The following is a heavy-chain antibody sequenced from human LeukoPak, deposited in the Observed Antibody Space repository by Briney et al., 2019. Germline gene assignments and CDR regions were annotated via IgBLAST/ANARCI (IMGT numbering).Heavy chain of an antibody. CDR1: GGSISRYY. Sequence: PSETLSLTCAVSGGSISRYYWSWIRRPARKALEWIGRIYTSGSTNYNPSLKSRVTMSVDTSKNQFSLKLSSVTAADTAVYYCARDAKGGATDYWGQGTLVTVSS. D-gene: IGHD1-26*01. CDR3: ARDAKGGATDY. CDR2: IYTSGST. J-gene: IGHJ4*02. V-gene: IGHV4-4*07.